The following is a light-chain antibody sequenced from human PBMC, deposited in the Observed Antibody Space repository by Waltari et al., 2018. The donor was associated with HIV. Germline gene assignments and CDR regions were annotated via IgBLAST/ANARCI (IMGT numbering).Light chain of an antibody. CDR2: SVT. J-gene: IGLJ1*01. CDR1: SSDVASYNL. CDR3: CSYAGTGTYV. V-gene: IGLV2-23*02. Sequence: QYALTQPASLSGSPGQSITISCPPTSSDVASYNLVSWYQQHPGKAPKCMIYSVTKRPSGVSNRFSGSKSDNTASLTISGLQAEDEADYYCCSYAGTGTYVFGTGTKVTVL.